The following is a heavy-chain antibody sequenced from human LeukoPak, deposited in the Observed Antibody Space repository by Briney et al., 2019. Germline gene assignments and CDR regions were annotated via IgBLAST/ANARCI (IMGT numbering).Heavy chain of an antibody. J-gene: IGHJ4*02. Sequence: GGSLRLSCAASGFTFSSYSMNWVRQAPGKGLEWVSYISSSSSTIYYADSVKGRFTISRDNAKNSLYLQMNSLRAEDTAVYYCARSRMGSGLGIFGYWGQGTLVTVSS. D-gene: IGHD1-26*01. CDR2: ISSSSSTI. V-gene: IGHV3-48*01. CDR3: ARSRMGSGLGIFGY. CDR1: GFTFSSYS.